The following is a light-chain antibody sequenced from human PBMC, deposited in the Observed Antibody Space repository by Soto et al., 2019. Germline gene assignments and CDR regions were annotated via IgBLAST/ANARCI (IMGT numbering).Light chain of an antibody. CDR2: EVS. V-gene: IGLV2-8*01. J-gene: IGLJ3*02. Sequence: ALTQPPSASGSPGQSVTISCTGTSSDVGAYKYVSWYQQYPGKAPKLMIYEVSKRPSGVPDRFSGSKSGNTASLTVSGLQAEDEADYYCTSYVGSDIWVFGGGTKVTVL. CDR1: SSDVGAYKY. CDR3: TSYVGSDIWV.